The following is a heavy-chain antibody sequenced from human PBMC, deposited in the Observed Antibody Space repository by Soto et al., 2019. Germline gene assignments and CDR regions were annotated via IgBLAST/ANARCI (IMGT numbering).Heavy chain of an antibody. D-gene: IGHD2-2*01. CDR3: AKDIVVVPAAVHAFDI. CDR2: ISAYNGNT. V-gene: IGHV1-18*01. Sequence: QVQLVQSGAEVKKPGASVKVSCKASGYTFTSYGISWVRQAPGQGLEWMGWISAYNGNTNYAQKLQGRVTMTTDTSTSTAYMELRRLRSDDTAVYYCAKDIVVVPAAVHAFDIWGQGTMVTVSS. CDR1: GYTFTSYG. J-gene: IGHJ3*02.